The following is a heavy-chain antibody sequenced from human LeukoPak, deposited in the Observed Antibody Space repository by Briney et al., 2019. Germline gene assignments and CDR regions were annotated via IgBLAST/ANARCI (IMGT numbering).Heavy chain of an antibody. CDR3: ARDGYKFYYYYGMDV. Sequence: SETLSHTCTVSGGSINNRSYYWGWIRRPPGKGLEWIGSIYYSGSTNYNPSLKSRVTISVDTSKNQFSLKLSSVTAADTAVYYCARDGYKFYYYYGMDVWGQGTTVTVSS. D-gene: IGHD5-24*01. V-gene: IGHV4-39*01. CDR2: IYYSGST. CDR1: GGSINNRSYY. J-gene: IGHJ6*02.